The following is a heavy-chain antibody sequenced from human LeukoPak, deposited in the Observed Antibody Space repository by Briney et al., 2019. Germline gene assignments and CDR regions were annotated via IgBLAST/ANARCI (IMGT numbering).Heavy chain of an antibody. CDR2: IYYSGST. D-gene: IGHD2-15*01. V-gene: IGHV4-59*01. Sequence: SETLSLTCTVSGGSISSYYWSWIRQPPGKGLEWIGYIYYSGSTNYNPSLKSRVTISVDTSKNQFSLKLSSVTAADTAVYYCARVGSYCSGGSCYSSYYYYDMDVWGQGTTVTVSS. J-gene: IGHJ6*02. CDR3: ARVGSYCSGGSCYSSYYYYDMDV. CDR1: GGSISSYY.